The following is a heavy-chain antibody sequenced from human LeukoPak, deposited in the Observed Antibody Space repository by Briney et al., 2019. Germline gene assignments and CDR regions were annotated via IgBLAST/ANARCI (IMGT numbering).Heavy chain of an antibody. V-gene: IGHV1-46*01. Sequence: VASVKVSCKASGYTFTSYNIDWMRQAPGQGLEWMGMINPSGSSTSNAQKFQGGVTMTRDTSTSTIYMELSSLRSEDTAVYYCAREREAALCFDYWGQGTLVTVSS. J-gene: IGHJ4*02. D-gene: IGHD6-25*01. CDR1: GYTFTSYN. CDR2: INPSGSST. CDR3: AREREAALCFDY.